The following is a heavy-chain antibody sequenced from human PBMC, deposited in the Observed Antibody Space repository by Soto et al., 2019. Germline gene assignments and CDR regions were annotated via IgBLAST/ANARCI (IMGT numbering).Heavy chain of an antibody. D-gene: IGHD2-15*01. CDR3: ARDSMGYCSGGSCYDFYY. CDR1: GYTFTSYC. Sequence: ASVKVSCKASGYTFTSYCISWVRQAPGQGLEWMGWISAYNGNTNYAQKLQGRVTMTTDTSTSTAYMELRSLRSDDTAVYYCARDSMGYCSGGSCYDFYYWGQGTLVTVSS. V-gene: IGHV1-18*01. CDR2: ISAYNGNT. J-gene: IGHJ4*02.